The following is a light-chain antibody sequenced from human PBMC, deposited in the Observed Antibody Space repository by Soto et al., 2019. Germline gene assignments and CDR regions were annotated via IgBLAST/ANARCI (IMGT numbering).Light chain of an antibody. CDR3: SSYTTSNTRQIV. CDR1: SSDVGGYTY. J-gene: IGLJ1*01. V-gene: IGLV2-14*03. CDR2: DVS. Sequence: QSVLTQPASVSGSPGQSITISCTGTSSDVGGYTYVSWYQHPPGKAPKLIIYDVSNRPSGVSYRFSGSKSGNTASLTISGLQPEDEADYYCSSYTTSNTRQIVFGTGTKVTVL.